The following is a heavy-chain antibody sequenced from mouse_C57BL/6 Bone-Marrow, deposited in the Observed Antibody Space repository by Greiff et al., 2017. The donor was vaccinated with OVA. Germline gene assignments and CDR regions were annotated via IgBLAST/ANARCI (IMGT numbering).Heavy chain of an antibody. CDR2: ISSGGSYT. CDR1: GFTFSSYG. J-gene: IGHJ4*01. D-gene: IGHD1-1*02. CDR3: ARQGVLCYAMDY. Sequence: EVQGVESGGDLVKPGGSLKLSCAASGFTFSSYGMSWVRQTPDKRLEWVATISSGGSYTYYPDSVKGRFTISRDNAKNTLYLQMSRLKSEDTAMYYCARQGVLCYAMDYWGQGTSVTVSS. V-gene: IGHV5-6*01.